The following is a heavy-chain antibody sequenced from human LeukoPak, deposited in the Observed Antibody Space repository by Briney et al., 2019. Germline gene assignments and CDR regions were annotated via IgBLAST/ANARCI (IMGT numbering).Heavy chain of an antibody. J-gene: IGHJ4*02. CDR3: TRGLGIVVVPAYEDY. CDR1: GFTFGNYA. CDR2: IRSKAYGGTI. V-gene: IGHV3-49*04. D-gene: IGHD2-2*01. Sequence: PGGSLRLSCTASGFTFGNYAMSWVRQAPGKGLEWVGFIRSKAYGGTIEYAASVKGRFTISRDDSKSIAYLQMNSLKAEDTALYYCTRGLGIVVVPAYEDYWGQGTLVTVSS.